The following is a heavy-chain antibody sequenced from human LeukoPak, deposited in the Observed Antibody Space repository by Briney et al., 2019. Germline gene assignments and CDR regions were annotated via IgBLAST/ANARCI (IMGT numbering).Heavy chain of an antibody. J-gene: IGHJ6*03. Sequence: PSETLSLTCTVSGGSISSSSYYWGWIRQPPGKGLEWIGSIYYSGSTNYNPSLKSRVTISVDTSKNQFSLKLSSVTAADTAVYYCARHRGWVGYSYGKPSHYYYYMDVWGKGTTVTVSS. V-gene: IGHV4-39*01. CDR3: ARHRGWVGYSYGKPSHYYYYMDV. CDR2: IYYSGST. D-gene: IGHD5-18*01. CDR1: GGSISSSSYY.